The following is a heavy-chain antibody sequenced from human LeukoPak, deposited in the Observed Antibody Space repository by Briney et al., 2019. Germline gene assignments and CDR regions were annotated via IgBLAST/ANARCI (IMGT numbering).Heavy chain of an antibody. CDR2: ISAYNGNT. J-gene: IGHJ4*02. CDR3: ARAEVDIVVVVAAEEAGGYYFDY. Sequence: ASVKVSCKASGYTFTSYGISWVRQAPGQGLEWMGWISAYNGNTNYAQKLQGRVTMTTDTSTSTAYMELSSLRSEDTAVYYCARAEVDIVVVVAAEEAGGYYFDYWGQGTLVTVSS. CDR1: GYTFTSYG. V-gene: IGHV1-18*01. D-gene: IGHD2-15*01.